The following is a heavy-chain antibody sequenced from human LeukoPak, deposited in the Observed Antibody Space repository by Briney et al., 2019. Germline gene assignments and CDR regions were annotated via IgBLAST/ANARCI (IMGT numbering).Heavy chain of an antibody. CDR3: AKGYDFWSGYSDY. Sequence: PGGSLRLSCAASGFTFSSYWMHWVRQAPGKGLVWVSRINTDGSSTTYADSVKGRFTISRDNAKNTLYLEMNSLRAEDTAVYYCAKGYDFWSGYSDYWGQGTLVTVSS. V-gene: IGHV3-74*03. CDR2: INTDGSST. D-gene: IGHD3-3*01. CDR1: GFTFSSYW. J-gene: IGHJ4*02.